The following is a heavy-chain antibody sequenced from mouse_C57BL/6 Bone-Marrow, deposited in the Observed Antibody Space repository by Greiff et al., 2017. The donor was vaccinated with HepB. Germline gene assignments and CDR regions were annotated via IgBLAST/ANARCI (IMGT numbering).Heavy chain of an antibody. J-gene: IGHJ1*03. D-gene: IGHD2-3*01. V-gene: IGHV5-12*01. Sequence: EVMLVESGGGLVQPGGSLKLSCAASGFTFSDYYMYWVRQTPEKRLEWVAYISNGGGSTYYPDTVKGRFTISRDNAKNTLYLQMSRLKSEDTAMYYCARSGVYDGYYSWYFDVWGTGTTVTVSS. CDR2: ISNGGGST. CDR3: ARSGVYDGYYSWYFDV. CDR1: GFTFSDYY.